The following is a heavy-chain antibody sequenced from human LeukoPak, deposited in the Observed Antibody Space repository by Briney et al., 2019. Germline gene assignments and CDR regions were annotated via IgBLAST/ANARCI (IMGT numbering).Heavy chain of an antibody. V-gene: IGHV3-74*01. CDR3: ARALAGEHYFDY. J-gene: IGHJ4*02. D-gene: IGHD6-19*01. Sequence: PGGSLRLSCAASGFTFSSYWMHWVRQAPEKGLVWVSRINSDGRSTSYADSVKGRFTISRDNAKNTLYLQMNSLRAEDTAVYYCARALAGEHYFDYWGQGTLVTVSS. CDR2: INSDGRST. CDR1: GFTFSSYW.